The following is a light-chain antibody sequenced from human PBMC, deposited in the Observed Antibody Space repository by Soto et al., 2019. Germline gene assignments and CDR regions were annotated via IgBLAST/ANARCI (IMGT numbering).Light chain of an antibody. J-gene: IGLJ3*02. V-gene: IGLV1-40*01. Sequence: QAVVTQPPSVSGAPGQRVTISCTGSSSNIGAGYDVHWYQQLPGTAPKLLVSGDTNRPSGVPDRFSGSKSGTSASLAITGLRAEDEADYYCQSFDSSLSGGVFGGGTKLTVL. CDR2: GDT. CDR1: SSNIGAGYD. CDR3: QSFDSSLSGGV.